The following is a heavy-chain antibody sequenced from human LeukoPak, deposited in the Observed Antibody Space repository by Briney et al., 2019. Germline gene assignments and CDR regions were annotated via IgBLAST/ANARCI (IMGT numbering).Heavy chain of an antibody. J-gene: IGHJ6*03. CDR3: AKAQGTNSWYDYYYYMDV. Sequence: GGSLRLSCVASGFTFSSYAMSWVRQAPGKGLEWVSAISGNGGGTYYADSVKGRFTISRDNSKNTLYLQMNSLRAENTAVYYCAKAQGTNSWYDYYYYMDVWGKGTTVTVSS. D-gene: IGHD6-13*01. CDR1: GFTFSSYA. CDR2: ISGNGGGT. V-gene: IGHV3-23*01.